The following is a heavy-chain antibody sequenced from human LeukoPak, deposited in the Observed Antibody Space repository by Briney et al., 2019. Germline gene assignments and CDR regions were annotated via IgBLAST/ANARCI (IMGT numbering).Heavy chain of an antibody. CDR1: GFTFSSYE. CDR2: ISSGGSSI. V-gene: IGHV3-48*03. J-gene: IGHJ4*02. CDR3: TRDRSLSFDY. Sequence: GGSLRLSCAASGFTFSSYEMNWVRQAPGKGLEWVSFISSGGSSIYYADSVKGRFTISRDNAKNTVFLQMNSLRAEDTAVYFCTRDRSLSFDYWGQGTLVTVSS.